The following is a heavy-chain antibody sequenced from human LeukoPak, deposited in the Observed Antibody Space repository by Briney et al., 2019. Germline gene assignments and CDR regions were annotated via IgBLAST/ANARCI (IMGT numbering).Heavy chain of an antibody. CDR2: ISYDGDKK. CDR1: GFTFSSYP. CDR3: ARELYTGYSYGYFDS. D-gene: IGHD5-18*01. J-gene: IGHJ4*02. Sequence: GRSLRLSCAASGFTFSSYPMLWVRQAPGKGLEWVALISYDGDKKYYADSVKGRFTISRDNSKNTLYLQMNSLRADDTAFYYCARELYTGYSYGYFDSWGQGTLVTVSS. V-gene: IGHV3-30-3*01.